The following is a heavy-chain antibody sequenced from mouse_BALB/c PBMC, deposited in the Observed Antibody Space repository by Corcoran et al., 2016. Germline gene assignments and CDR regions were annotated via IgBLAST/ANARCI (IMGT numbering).Heavy chain of an antibody. CDR1: GFNIKDTY. V-gene: IGHV14-3*02. CDR3: ANWDWYFDV. D-gene: IGHD4-1*01. Sequence: EVQLQQSGAELVKPGASVKLSCTASGFNIKDTYMHWVKQRPEQGLEWIGRIDPANGNTKYDPKFQHKATITADSSSNTAYLQLSSLTSEDTAVYYCANWDWYFDVWGAGTTVTVSS. J-gene: IGHJ1*01. CDR2: IDPANGNT.